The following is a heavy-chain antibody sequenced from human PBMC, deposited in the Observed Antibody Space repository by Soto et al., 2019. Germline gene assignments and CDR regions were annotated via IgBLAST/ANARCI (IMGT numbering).Heavy chain of an antibody. V-gene: IGHV3-30-3*01. Sequence: GGSLRLSCAASGFTFSTFSMHWVRQAPGKGLQWVAVISYDGSNKYYADSVKGRFTISRDNSKNTLYLQMNSLRAEDTTVYYCARDHEAGSSSYHYGMDVWGQGTTVTVS. CDR2: ISYDGSNK. CDR1: GFTFSTFS. J-gene: IGHJ6*02. CDR3: ARDHEAGSSSYHYGMDV. D-gene: IGHD3-10*01.